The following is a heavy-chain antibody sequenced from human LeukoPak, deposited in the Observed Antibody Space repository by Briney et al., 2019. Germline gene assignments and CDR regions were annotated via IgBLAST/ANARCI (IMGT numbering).Heavy chain of an antibody. CDR1: GGSFSGYY. J-gene: IGHJ4*02. V-gene: IGHV4-34*01. CDR3: ARGRLGKAAAFFDY. Sequence: TSETLSLTCAVYGGSFSGYYWSWIRQPPGKGLEWIGEINHSGSTNYNPSLKSRVTISVDTSKNQFSLKLSSVTAADTAVYYCARGRLGKAAAFFDYWGQGTLVTVSS. CDR2: INHSGST. D-gene: IGHD6-13*01.